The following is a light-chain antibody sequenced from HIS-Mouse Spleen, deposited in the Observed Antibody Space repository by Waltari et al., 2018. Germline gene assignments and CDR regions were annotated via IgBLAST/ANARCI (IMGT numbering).Light chain of an antibody. V-gene: IGKV1-5*03. CDR3: QQYNSYLYT. J-gene: IGKJ2*01. Sequence: DIQMTQSPSTLSASVGDRVTITCRASQSISSWLAWYQQKPGKAPKLLIYKASSLESGVPSRFSGSRSGTEFTLTISSLQPDDFATYYCQQYNSYLYTFGQGTKLEIK. CDR1: QSISSW. CDR2: KAS.